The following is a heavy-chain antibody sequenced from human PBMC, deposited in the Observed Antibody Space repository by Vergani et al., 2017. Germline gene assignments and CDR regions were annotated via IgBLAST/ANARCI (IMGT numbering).Heavy chain of an antibody. CDR3: ARGVLDSKYRHNWFGP. Sequence: QEQLVQSGAEVRKPGASVKVSCKASGYNFTSFDINWVRLATGQGLEWMGWMNPKSGNTAYEDKFKGRITMTRDSSTDTAYMEMKSLRSEDTAIYFCARGVLDSKYRHNWFGPWGQGTVVTVSS. D-gene: IGHD3/OR15-3a*01. CDR1: GYNFTSFD. J-gene: IGHJ5*02. CDR2: MNPKSGNT. V-gene: IGHV1-8*01.